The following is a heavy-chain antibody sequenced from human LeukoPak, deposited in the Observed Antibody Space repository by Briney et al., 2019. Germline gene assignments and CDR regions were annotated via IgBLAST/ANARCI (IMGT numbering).Heavy chain of an antibody. CDR3: ARGPLNWGYYYYMDV. Sequence: SETLSLTCIVSGGSISSSSYYWGWIRQPPGKGLEWIGSIYYSGSTYYNPSLKSRVTISVDTSKNQFSLKLSSVIAADTAVYYCARGPLNWGYYYYMDVWGKGTTVTVSS. D-gene: IGHD7-27*01. CDR2: IYYSGST. V-gene: IGHV4-39*01. J-gene: IGHJ6*03. CDR1: GGSISSSSYY.